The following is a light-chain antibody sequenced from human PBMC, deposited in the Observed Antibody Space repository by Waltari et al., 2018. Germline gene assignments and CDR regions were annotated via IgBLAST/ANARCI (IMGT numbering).Light chain of an antibody. J-gene: IGKJ2*01. CDR1: QSVSSY. CDR3: QQRSNWPRTA. V-gene: IGKV3-11*01. Sequence: EIVLTQSPATLTLSPGERATLSCRASQSVSSYLAWYQQKPGQAPRLLIYDASNRATGIPARFSGSGSGTDFTLTISSLEPEEFAVYYCQQRSNWPRTAFGQGTKLEIK. CDR2: DAS.